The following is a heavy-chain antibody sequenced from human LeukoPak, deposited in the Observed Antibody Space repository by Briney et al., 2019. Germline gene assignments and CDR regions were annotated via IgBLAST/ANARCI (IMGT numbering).Heavy chain of an antibody. V-gene: IGHV4-61*02. CDR3: ARGSSGYYYYYMVV. Sequence: SQTLSLTCTVSGGSISSGSYYWSWIRQPAGKGLEWIGRIYTSGSTNYNPSLKSRVTISVDTSKNQFSLKLSSVTAADTAVYYCARGSSGYYYYYMVVWGKGTTVTVSS. D-gene: IGHD3-22*01. CDR1: GGSISSGSYY. J-gene: IGHJ6*03. CDR2: IYTSGST.